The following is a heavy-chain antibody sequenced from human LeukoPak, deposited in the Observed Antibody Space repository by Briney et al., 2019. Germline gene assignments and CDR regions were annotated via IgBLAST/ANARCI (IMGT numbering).Heavy chain of an antibody. CDR2: IWFDGIRR. Sequence: PGGSLRLSCAASGFTFSNYGMHWVRQVPGKGLEWVAPIWFDGIRRYYADSVKGRLTISRDNSKNTLYLQMNSLRAEDTAVYYCARDLEDSSPFGAFDMWGQGTMVTVSP. J-gene: IGHJ3*02. CDR3: ARDLEDSSPFGAFDM. CDR1: GFTFSNYG. V-gene: IGHV3-33*01. D-gene: IGHD3-22*01.